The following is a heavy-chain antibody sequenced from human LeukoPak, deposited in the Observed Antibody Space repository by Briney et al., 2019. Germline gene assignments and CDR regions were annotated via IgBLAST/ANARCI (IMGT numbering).Heavy chain of an antibody. D-gene: IGHD3-9*01. V-gene: IGHV1-18*01. CDR1: GYIFTSYG. CDR2: ISAYNGNT. Sequence: ASVKVSCKASGYIFTSYGISWVRQAPGQGLEWMGWISAYNGNTNYAQKLQGRVTMTTDTSTSTAYMELRSLRSDDTAVYYCATPGYYDILTGYSSYGMDVWGQGTTVTVSS. J-gene: IGHJ6*02. CDR3: ATPGYYDILTGYSSYGMDV.